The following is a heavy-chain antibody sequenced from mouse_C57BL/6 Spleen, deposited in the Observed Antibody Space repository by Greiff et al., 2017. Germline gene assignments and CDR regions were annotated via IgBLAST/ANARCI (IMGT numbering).Heavy chain of an antibody. V-gene: IGHV1-15*01. CDR3: TRAGYFDY. J-gene: IGHJ2*01. CDR2: IDPETGGT. CDR1: GYTFTDYE. Sequence: VKLMESGAELVRPGASVTLSCKASGYTFTDYEMHWVKQTPVHGLEWIGAIDPETGGTAYNQKFKGKAILTADKSSSTAYMELRSLTSEDSAVYYCTRAGYFDYWGQGTTLTVSS.